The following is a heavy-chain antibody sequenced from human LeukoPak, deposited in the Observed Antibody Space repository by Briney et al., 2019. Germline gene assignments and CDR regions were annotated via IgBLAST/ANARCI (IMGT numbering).Heavy chain of an antibody. V-gene: IGHV3-23*01. CDR2: ISGSGGST. Sequence: GGSLRLSCAASGFTFSSYGMSWVRQAPGKGLEWVSAISGSGGSTYYADSVKGRFTISRDNAKNSLYLQMNSLRAEDKGVYYCSRAKRNGFDIWGQGTMVTVSS. CDR3: SRAKRNGFDI. CDR1: GFTFSSYG. J-gene: IGHJ3*02.